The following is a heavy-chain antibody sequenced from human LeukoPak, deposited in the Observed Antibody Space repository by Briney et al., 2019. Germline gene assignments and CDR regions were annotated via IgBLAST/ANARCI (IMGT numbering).Heavy chain of an antibody. J-gene: IGHJ4*02. CDR2: INPKNGGT. CDR3: ASTSYSIGWYPPDY. CDR1: GYTFTGYY. Sequence: ASVKVSCKGSGYTFTGYYIYWVRHAPGHGLEWMGRINPKNGGTKYPLKFQGRVTMTRDQPTSPAYMELSRLRPDDTAVYYCASTSYSIGWYPPDYWGQGTLVTVSS. D-gene: IGHD6-19*01. V-gene: IGHV1-2*02.